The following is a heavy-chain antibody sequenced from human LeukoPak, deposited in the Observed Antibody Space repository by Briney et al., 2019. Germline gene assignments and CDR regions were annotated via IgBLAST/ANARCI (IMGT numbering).Heavy chain of an antibody. V-gene: IGHV4-4*02. CDR3: AXSLIPQYCSGGSCYSFRWFDP. Sequence: SETLSLTCAVSGGSISSSNWWSWVRQPPGKGLEWIGEIYHSGSTNYNPSLKSRVTISVDKSKNQFSLKLSSVTAADTAVYYCAXSLIPQYCSGGSCYSFRWFDPWGQGTLVTVSS. J-gene: IGHJ5*02. D-gene: IGHD2-15*01. CDR2: IYHSGST. CDR1: GGSISSSNW.